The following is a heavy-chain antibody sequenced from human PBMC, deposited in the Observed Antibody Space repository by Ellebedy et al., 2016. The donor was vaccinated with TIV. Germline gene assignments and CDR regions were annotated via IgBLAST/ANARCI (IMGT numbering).Heavy chain of an antibody. Sequence: PGGSLRLSCAASGFTFSTYWMSWVRQAPGKGLEWVANMNQVGSEKYYADSVKGRFTISRDNAKNSLYRQMNSLRAEDTAVYYCARDPNSPGDTGYGDYWGQGAVVTVSS. CDR1: GFTFSTYW. CDR2: MNQVGSEK. CDR3: ARDPNSPGDTGYGDY. V-gene: IGHV3-7*03. J-gene: IGHJ4*02. D-gene: IGHD5-12*01.